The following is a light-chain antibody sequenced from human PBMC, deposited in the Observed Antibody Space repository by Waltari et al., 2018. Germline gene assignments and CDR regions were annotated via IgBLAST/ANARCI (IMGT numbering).Light chain of an antibody. Sequence: SYELTQPPSISVSPGQTARLTCSGEKFVDKSVSWYQRKSGQSPTLVIYQDNERPSGIPERFSGSNSWNTATLTISETQTFDEADLYCQAWDITTKVVFGGGTKLTVL. CDR3: QAWDITTKVV. CDR2: QDN. J-gene: IGLJ2*01. V-gene: IGLV3-1*01. CDR1: KFVDKS.